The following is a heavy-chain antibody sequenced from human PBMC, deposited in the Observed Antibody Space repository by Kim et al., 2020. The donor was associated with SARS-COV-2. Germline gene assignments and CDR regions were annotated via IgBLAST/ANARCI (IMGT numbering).Heavy chain of an antibody. D-gene: IGHD6-13*01. Sequence: AYADSVKGRFSISRDNAKKSLYLQMNSVLVEDTAFYYCTKYEAGYSTDWGQGTLVTVSS. J-gene: IGHJ4*02. V-gene: IGHV3-9*01. CDR3: TKYEAGYSTD.